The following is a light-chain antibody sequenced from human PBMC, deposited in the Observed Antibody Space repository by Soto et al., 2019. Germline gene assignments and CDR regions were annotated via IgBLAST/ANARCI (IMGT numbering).Light chain of an antibody. Sequence: QSVLTQPPSVSEAPGQRVTISCSGRRSNIVNNAVNWYQQVPGKAPKLLIYYDDLLPSGVSDRFSGSKSGTSASLAISGLQSEDEADYYCAVWDDSLNGPVFGGGTNLTVL. CDR3: AVWDDSLNGPV. J-gene: IGLJ2*01. CDR2: YDD. CDR1: RSNIVNNA. V-gene: IGLV1-36*01.